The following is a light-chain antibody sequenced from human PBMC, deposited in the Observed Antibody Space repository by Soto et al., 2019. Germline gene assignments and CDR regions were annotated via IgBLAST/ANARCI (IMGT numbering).Light chain of an antibody. CDR2: SND. Sequence: QSVLTQSPSASGTPGQRVSISCSGSSSNIGSNTVSWYQHVPGTAPKLLIYSNDQRPSAVPGRFSGSKSGSSASLAISGLQSEDEAYYYCCSYAGSYTLVFGGGTKLTVL. J-gene: IGLJ2*01. CDR3: CSYAGSYTLV. CDR1: SSNIGSNT. V-gene: IGLV1-44*01.